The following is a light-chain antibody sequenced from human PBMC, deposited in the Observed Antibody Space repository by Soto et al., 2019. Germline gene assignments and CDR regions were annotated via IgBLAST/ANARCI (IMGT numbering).Light chain of an antibody. CDR2: WAS. Sequence: DIVMIQSPDSLAVSLGERATINCKSSQNVLYSSNNENYLAWFQQKPGQPPKLLIYWASTRESGVPDRFSGSGSGTDFTLTISSLQAEDVAFYYCQQYYSTPCTFGQGTKLEIK. CDR1: QNVLYSSNNENY. V-gene: IGKV4-1*01. J-gene: IGKJ2*02. CDR3: QQYYSTPCT.